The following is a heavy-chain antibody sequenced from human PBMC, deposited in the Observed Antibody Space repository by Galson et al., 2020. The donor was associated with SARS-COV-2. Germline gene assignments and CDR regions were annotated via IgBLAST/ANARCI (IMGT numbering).Heavy chain of an antibody. D-gene: IGHD3-9*01. CDR1: GGTFSSYA. Sequence: SVKVSCKASGGTFSSYAISWVRQAPGQGLEWMGGIIPIFGTANYAQKFQDSVTITADESTSTAYMELSSLRSEDTAVYYCARDYDILTGYYTEGYYYYGMDVWGQGTTVTVSS. CDR2: IIPIFGTA. J-gene: IGHJ6*02. V-gene: IGHV1-69*13. CDR3: ARDYDILTGYYTEGYYYYGMDV.